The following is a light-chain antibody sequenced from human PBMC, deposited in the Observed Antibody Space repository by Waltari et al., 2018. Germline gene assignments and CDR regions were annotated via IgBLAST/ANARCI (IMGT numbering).Light chain of an antibody. J-gene: IGKJ4*01. V-gene: IGKV1-9*01. CDR2: GAS. CDR3: QQSDAFPVT. CDR1: PAISSF. Sequence: DIHLTQSPSFLSASVGDRVTITCRASPAISSFLAWYQRKPGKAPNLLIYGASTLLSGVPSRFSGSGSDTEFTLTISNLQPEDFATYYCQQSDAFPVTFGGGTQVAI.